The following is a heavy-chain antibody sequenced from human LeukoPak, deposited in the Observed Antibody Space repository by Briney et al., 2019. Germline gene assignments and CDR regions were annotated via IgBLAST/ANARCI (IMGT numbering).Heavy chain of an antibody. CDR2: MNPNSGNT. V-gene: IGHV1-8*01. CDR1: GYTFTTHD. J-gene: IGHJ5*02. Sequence: ASVKVSCKTSGYTFTTHDINWVRQATGQGPEWMGWMNPNSGNTGYAQKFQGRVTMTKNTSSSTAYMELSSLRSDDTAVYYCARGPSQQQLRLGYWFDPWGQETLVTVSS. D-gene: IGHD6-13*01. CDR3: ARGPSQQQLRLGYWFDP.